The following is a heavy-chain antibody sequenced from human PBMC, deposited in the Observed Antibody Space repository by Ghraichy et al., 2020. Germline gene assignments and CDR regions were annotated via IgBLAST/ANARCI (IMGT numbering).Heavy chain of an antibody. CDR1: GYTFTNYG. V-gene: IGHV1-18*01. CDR3: AREARWLQFRYFDY. D-gene: IGHD5-24*01. Sequence: ASVKVSCKASGYTFTNYGINWVRQAPGQGLEWMGWISTYTSNTNSAQKLQGRVTMTTDTSTSTGYMELRSLRSDDTAVYFCAREARWLQFRYFDYWGQGTLVTVSS. CDR2: ISTYTSNT. J-gene: IGHJ4*02.